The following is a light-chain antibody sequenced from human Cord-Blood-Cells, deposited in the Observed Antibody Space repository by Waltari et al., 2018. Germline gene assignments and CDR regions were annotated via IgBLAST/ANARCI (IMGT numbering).Light chain of an antibody. CDR1: SSDVGGYNY. CDR2: DFS. J-gene: IGLJ3*02. CDR3: SSYTSSSTGV. V-gene: IGLV2-14*03. Sequence: QSALTQPASVSGSPGQSITISCTGTSSDVGGYNYASWYQQHPGKAPKLIIYDFSNRPSGVSNRFSGSKSGNTASLTISGLQAEDEADYYCSSYTSSSTGVFGGGTKLTVL.